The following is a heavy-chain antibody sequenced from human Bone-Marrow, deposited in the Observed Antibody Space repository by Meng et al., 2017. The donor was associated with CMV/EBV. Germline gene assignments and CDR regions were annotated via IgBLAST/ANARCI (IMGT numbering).Heavy chain of an antibody. CDR3: ARVRDGYNYDY. Sequence: GGSLRLCCAASGFTFSTYAMTWVRQAPGKGLEWVSAISDRGDNIYYADSVKGRFTISRDNSKNTVYLQMNSLRAEDTAVYYCARVRDGYNYDYWGQGTLVTVSS. D-gene: IGHD5-24*01. V-gene: IGHV3-23*01. CDR2: ISDRGDNI. J-gene: IGHJ4*02. CDR1: GFTFSTYA.